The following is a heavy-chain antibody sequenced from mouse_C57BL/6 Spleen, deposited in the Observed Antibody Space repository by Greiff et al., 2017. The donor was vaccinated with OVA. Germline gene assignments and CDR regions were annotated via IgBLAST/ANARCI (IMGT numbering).Heavy chain of an antibody. V-gene: IGHV6-6*01. J-gene: IGHJ4*01. CDR2: IRNKANNHAT. CDR1: GFTFSDAW. CDR3: TRAKGYYAMDY. Sequence: EVKLMESGGGLVQPGGSMKLSCAASGFTFSDAWMDWVRQSPEKGLEWVAEIRNKANNHATYYAESVKGRFTISRDDSKSSVYMQMNSLRAEDTGIYYCTRAKGYYAMDYWGQGTSVTVSS.